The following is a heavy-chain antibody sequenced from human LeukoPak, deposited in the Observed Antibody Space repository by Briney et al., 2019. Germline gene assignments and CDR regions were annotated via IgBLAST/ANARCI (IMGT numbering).Heavy chain of an antibody. CDR2: ISGSGDST. CDR1: GFTFSTYA. CDR3: ARDLLRNYYDSSGYYP. Sequence: GGSLRLSCAASGFTFSTYAVNWVRQAPGKGLEWVSTISGSGDSTYYADSVKGRFTISRDNSKDTLYLQMSSVRVDDTAVYYCARDLLRNYYDSSGYYPWGQGTLVTVSS. J-gene: IGHJ5*02. D-gene: IGHD3-22*01. V-gene: IGHV3-23*01.